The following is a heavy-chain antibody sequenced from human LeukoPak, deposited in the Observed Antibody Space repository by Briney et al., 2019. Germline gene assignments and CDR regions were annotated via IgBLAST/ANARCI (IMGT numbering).Heavy chain of an antibody. CDR3: ARGAARGYYDFWSGYYSGYYYYGMDV. J-gene: IGHJ6*02. CDR2: MNPNSGNT. CDR1: GYTFTSYD. D-gene: IGHD3-3*01. V-gene: IGHV1-8*01. Sequence: ASVKVSCKASGYTFTSYDIHWVRQATGQGLEWMGWMNPNSGNTGYAQKFQGRVTMTRNTSISTAYMELSSLRSEDTAVYYCARGAARGYYDFWSGYYSGYYYYGMDVWGQGTTVTVSS.